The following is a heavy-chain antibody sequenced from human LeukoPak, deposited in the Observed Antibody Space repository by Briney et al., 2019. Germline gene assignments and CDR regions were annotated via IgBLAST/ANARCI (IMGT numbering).Heavy chain of an antibody. J-gene: IGHJ5*02. V-gene: IGHV1-2*02. CDR3: ARGGYSSPRGWFDT. D-gene: IGHD6-13*01. CDR2: INPNSGGT. CDR1: GYTFTAYY. Sequence: ASVKVSCKASGYTFTAYYMHWVRQAPGQGLEWMGWINPNSGGTNYAQKFQGRVTMTRDTSISTAYMELSRLRSDDTAVYYCARGGYSSPRGWFDTWGQGTLVTVSS.